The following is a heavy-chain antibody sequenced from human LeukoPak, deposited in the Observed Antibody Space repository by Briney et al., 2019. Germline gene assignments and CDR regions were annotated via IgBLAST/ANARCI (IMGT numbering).Heavy chain of an antibody. CDR3: ARGGSYDAFDI. D-gene: IGHD1-26*01. CDR1: GGSISSSNYY. J-gene: IGHJ3*02. CDR2: IYYSGST. Sequence: SETLSLTCTVSGGSISSSNYYWGWIRQPPGKGLEWIGYIYYSGSTNYNPSLKSRVTTSVDTSKNQFSLKLSSVTAADTAVYYCARGGSYDAFDIWGQGTMVTVSS. V-gene: IGHV4-61*05.